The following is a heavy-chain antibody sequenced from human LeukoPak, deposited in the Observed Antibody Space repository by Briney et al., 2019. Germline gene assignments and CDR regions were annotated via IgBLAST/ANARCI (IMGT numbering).Heavy chain of an antibody. V-gene: IGHV3-20*04. CDR1: EFTFDDYG. CDR3: ARVGGGYSYGPPDY. CDR2: INWNGGST. J-gene: IGHJ4*02. Sequence: SGGSLRLSCAASEFTFDDYGMSWVRQAPGKGLEWVSGINWNGGSTGYADSVKGRFTISRDNAKNSLYLQMNSLRAEDTALYYCARVGGGYSYGPPDYWGQGTLVTVSS. D-gene: IGHD5-18*01.